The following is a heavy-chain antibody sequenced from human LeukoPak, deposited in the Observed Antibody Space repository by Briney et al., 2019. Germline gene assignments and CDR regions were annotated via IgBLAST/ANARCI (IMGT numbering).Heavy chain of an antibody. V-gene: IGHV3-48*02. CDR2: ISSSSSSI. CDR1: GFTFTTYS. D-gene: IGHD3-10*01. J-gene: IGHJ4*02. CDR3: ARGPGRVNLVRGPSFFDY. Sequence: GGSLGLSCAASGFTFTTYSMSWVRQAPGKGLEWVSYISSSSSSIYYADSVKGRFTISRDNGRSSLSLQMDSLRDEDTAVYYCARGPGRVNLVRGPSFFDYWGQGSQVTVSS.